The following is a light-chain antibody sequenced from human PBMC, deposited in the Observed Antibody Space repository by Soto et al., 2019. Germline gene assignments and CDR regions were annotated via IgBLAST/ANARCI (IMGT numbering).Light chain of an antibody. CDR2: EVS. J-gene: IGLJ1*01. Sequence: QSALTQPPSASGSPGQSVTISCTGTSSDVGGYNYVSWYQQHPGEAPKLMIYEVSKRPSGVPDRFSGSKSGNTASLTVSGLQAEDEADYYCSSYAGSNNLGVFGTGTKVT. CDR1: SSDVGGYNY. CDR3: SSYAGSNNLGV. V-gene: IGLV2-8*01.